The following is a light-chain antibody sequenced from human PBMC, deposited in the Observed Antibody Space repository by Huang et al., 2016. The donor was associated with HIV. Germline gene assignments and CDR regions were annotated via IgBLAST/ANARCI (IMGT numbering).Light chain of an antibody. CDR2: AAS. CDR1: PGIRND. J-gene: IGKJ1*01. V-gene: IGKV1-6*01. CDR3: LQDFNYPRT. Sequence: AIQMPQSPSSLSASLGDRITIPCRASPGIRNDLGWYQHTPGKAPKLLIYAASELQVGVPLRFRGSGSGTDFTLIITSLQPEDVGTYYCLQDFNYPRTFGQGTTVNI.